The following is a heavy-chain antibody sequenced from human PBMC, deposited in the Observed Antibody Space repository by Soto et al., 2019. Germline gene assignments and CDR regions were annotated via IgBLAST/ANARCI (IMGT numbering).Heavy chain of an antibody. CDR1: GFTFNDFE. J-gene: IGHJ4*02. Sequence: EVQLLESGGGLVQPGGSLRLSCGVSGFTFNDFEMNWVRQAPGKGLEWLAYIDGSGTTKKYADSVRGRFPISRDNPNPSLFLQMSSLSAADTAIYYGSRGFGRVNYWGQGTLVSVSS. CDR3: SRGFGRVNY. CDR2: IDGSGTTK. V-gene: IGHV3-48*03. D-gene: IGHD3-10*01.